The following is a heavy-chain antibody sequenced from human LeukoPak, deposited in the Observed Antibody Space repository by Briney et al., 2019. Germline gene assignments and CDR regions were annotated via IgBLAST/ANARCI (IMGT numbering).Heavy chain of an antibody. CDR3: ARGLGYCSSTSCYGPYYYYYMDV. J-gene: IGHJ6*03. V-gene: IGHV1-69*13. CDR1: GGTFSSYA. D-gene: IGHD2-2*01. Sequence: VTVSCXASGGTFSSYAISWVRQAPGEGLEGMGGIIPNFGTANYAQKFQGRVTITADESTSTAYMELSSLRSDDTAVYYCARGLGYCSSTSCYGPYYYYYMDVWGKGTTVTISS. CDR2: IIPNFGTA.